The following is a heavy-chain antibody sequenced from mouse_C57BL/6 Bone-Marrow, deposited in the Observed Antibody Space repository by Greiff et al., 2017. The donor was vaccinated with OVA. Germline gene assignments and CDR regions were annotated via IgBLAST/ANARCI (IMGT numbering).Heavy chain of an antibody. CDR2: ISYDGSN. Sequence: EVKLVESGPGLVKPSQSLSLTCSVTGYSITSGYYWNWIRQFPGNKLEWMGYISYDGSNNYNPSLKNRISITRDTSKNQFFLKLNSVTTEDTATYYCARRDSNYAMDYWGQGTSVTVSS. CDR3: ARRDSNYAMDY. V-gene: IGHV3-6*01. CDR1: GYSITSGYY. D-gene: IGHD2-5*01. J-gene: IGHJ4*01.